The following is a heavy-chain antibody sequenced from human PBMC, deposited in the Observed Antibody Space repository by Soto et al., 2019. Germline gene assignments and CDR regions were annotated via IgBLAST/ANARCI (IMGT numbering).Heavy chain of an antibody. CDR1: GGSISSYY. CDR2: IYYSGST. CDR3: ARDGPNHMDV. Sequence: PSETLSLTCTVSGGSISSYYWSWIRQPPGKGLEWIGYIYYSGSTNYNPSLKSRVTISVDTSKNQFSLKLSSVTAADAAVYYCARDGPNHMDVWGKGTTVTVSS. V-gene: IGHV4-59*01. J-gene: IGHJ6*03.